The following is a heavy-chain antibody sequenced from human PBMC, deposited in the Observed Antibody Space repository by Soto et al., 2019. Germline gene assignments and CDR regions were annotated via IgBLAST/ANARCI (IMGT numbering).Heavy chain of an antibody. CDR3: TKGWGDY. CDR1: GFTFSSYT. Sequence: EVQLLESGGGLVQPGGSLRLSCAASGFTFSSYTMSWVRQGPGKGLEWVSGISSSGGSTVYADSVKGRFTISRDTFKTTRYLQMNSLRAEDTAVDYCTKGWGDYWGQGTPVTVSS. D-gene: IGHD7-27*01. V-gene: IGHV3-23*01. CDR2: ISSSGGST. J-gene: IGHJ4*02.